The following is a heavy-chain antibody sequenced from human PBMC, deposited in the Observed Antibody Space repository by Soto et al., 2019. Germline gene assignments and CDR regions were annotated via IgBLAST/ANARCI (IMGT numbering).Heavy chain of an antibody. V-gene: IGHV4-34*01. Sequence: PSETLPLTCAVYGGSFSGYYWSWIRQPPGKGLEWIGEINHSGSTNYNPSIKSRVTISVDTSKNQFSLKLSSVTAADTAVYYCARGFTFFYDSSGYYLGPYYYYGMDVWGQGTRVTVSS. J-gene: IGHJ6*02. CDR2: INHSGST. CDR1: GGSFSGYY. D-gene: IGHD3-22*01. CDR3: ARGFTFFYDSSGYYLGPYYYYGMDV.